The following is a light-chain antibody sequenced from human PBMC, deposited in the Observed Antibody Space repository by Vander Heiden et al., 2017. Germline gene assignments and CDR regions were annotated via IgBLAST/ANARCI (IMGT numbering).Light chain of an antibody. V-gene: IGKV3-11*01. CDR1: QSVSSY. J-gene: IGKJ4*01. CDR2: DAS. Sequence: EIVLTQSPATLSLSPGESATLPCRASQSVSSYLAWYQQSPGQAPRLLIYDASNRATGIPARFSGSGSGTDFTLTISSLEPEDFAVYYCQQRSNWPSTFGGGTKVEI. CDR3: QQRSNWPST.